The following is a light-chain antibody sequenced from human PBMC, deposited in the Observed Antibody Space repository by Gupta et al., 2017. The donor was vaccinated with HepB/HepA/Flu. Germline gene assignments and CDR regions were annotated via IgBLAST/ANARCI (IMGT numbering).Light chain of an antibody. V-gene: IGKV3-20*01. J-gene: IGKJ1*01. CDR1: ESVSSSY. CDR2: GAS. Sequence: DIVLTSPRGLPFLSAGERVTLSCRASESVSSSYLAWYQHKPGQAPRLLVYGASRKATGISDRFRGGGSGTDFTLTITRLEPEDFAVYYCQYYGDSRGTFGQGTKVEIK. CDR3: QYYGDSRGT.